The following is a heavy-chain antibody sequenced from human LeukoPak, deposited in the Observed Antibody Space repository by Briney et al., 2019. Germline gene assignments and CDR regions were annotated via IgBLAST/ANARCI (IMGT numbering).Heavy chain of an antibody. J-gene: IGHJ4*02. CDR2: INPNSGGT. CDR3: ARDRGYSGILDY. D-gene: IGHD5-12*01. Sequence: ASVKVSCKASGYTFTGYYMHWVRQAPGQGLEWMGWINPNSGGTNYAQKFQGRVTMTRDTSISTAYMELSRLRSDDTAVYYCARDRGYSGILDYWGQGTLVTVSS. CDR1: GYTFTGYY. V-gene: IGHV1-2*02.